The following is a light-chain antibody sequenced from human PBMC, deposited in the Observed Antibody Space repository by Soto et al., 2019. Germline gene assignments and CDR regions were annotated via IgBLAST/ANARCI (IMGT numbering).Light chain of an antibody. Sequence: DIQMTQSPSSLSASVGDRVTISCRASQSISGLLNWYQQKPGKAPNLLIYATSSLESGVPSRFSGSGSGTDFTLTISSLQPEDFATYYCQQSYSAPWTFGQGTKVEIK. J-gene: IGKJ1*01. CDR1: QSISGL. V-gene: IGKV1-39*01. CDR3: QQSYSAPWT. CDR2: ATS.